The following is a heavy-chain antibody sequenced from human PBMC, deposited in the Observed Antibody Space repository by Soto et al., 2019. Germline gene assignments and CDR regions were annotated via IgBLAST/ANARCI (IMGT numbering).Heavy chain of an antibody. V-gene: IGHV1-18*01. D-gene: IGHD6-19*01. J-gene: IGHJ6*03. CDR1: GYSFTNYG. Sequence: QDQLVQSGVEVKKPGASVKVSCKASGYSFTNYGITWVRPAPGQGLEWMGGIRAYNGNMNYAQKFQGRVTMTTDASTSTAYLELRSLRSDDTAVYYCARDRGVAPPVAGNTHYYYYMDVWGKGTTVTVSS. CDR2: IRAYNGNM. CDR3: ARDRGVAPPVAGNTHYYYYMDV.